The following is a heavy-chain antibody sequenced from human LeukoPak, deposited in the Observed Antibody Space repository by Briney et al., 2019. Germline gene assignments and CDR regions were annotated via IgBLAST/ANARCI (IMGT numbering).Heavy chain of an antibody. D-gene: IGHD3-22*01. V-gene: IGHV3-21*01. Sequence: PGGSLRLSCAASGFTFSSDSMNWIRQAPAKGLEWVSAISSSSSYIYYADSVEGRFTISRDNAKNSLYLQMNSLRAEDTAVYYCARGVYYDSSGYYFDYWGQGTLVTVSS. J-gene: IGHJ4*02. CDR3: ARGVYYDSSGYYFDY. CDR2: ISSSSSYI. CDR1: GFTFSSDS.